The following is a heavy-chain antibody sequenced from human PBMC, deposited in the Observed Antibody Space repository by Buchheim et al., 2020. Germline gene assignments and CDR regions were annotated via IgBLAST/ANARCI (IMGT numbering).Heavy chain of an antibody. CDR2: ISYDGSNK. V-gene: IGHV3-30*18. J-gene: IGHJ6*03. CDR1: GFTFSSYG. CDR3: AKNPLALHYYYYMDV. Sequence: QVQLVESGGGVVQPGRSLRLSCAASGFTFSSYGMHWVRQAPGKGLEWVAVISYDGSNKYYADSVKGRFTISRDNSKNTLSLQMNSLRAEDTAVYYCAKNPLALHYYYYMDVWGKGTT.